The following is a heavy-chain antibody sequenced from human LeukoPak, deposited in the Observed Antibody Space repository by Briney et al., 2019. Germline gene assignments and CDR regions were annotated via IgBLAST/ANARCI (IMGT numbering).Heavy chain of an antibody. J-gene: IGHJ6*03. CDR1: GGSFSGYY. CDR2: INHSGST. Sequence: SETLSLTCAVYGGSFSGYYWSWIRQPPGKGLEWIGEINHSGSTNYNPSLKSRVTISVDTSKNQFSLKLSSVTAADTAVYYCARGRRGYSYGSSYYYYYYMDVWGKGTTVTVSS. D-gene: IGHD5-18*01. CDR3: ARGRRGYSYGSSYYYYYYMDV. V-gene: IGHV4-34*01.